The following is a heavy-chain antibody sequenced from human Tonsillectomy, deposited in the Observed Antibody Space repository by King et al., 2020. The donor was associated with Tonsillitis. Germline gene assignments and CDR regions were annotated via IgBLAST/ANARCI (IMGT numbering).Heavy chain of an antibody. J-gene: IGHJ4*02. CDR3: ARFMTTPY. Sequence: VQLVESGGGLVHPGGALRLSCAASGFTSSRYWMHWVRHPPGKGLVWVSRINSDGGGTSYSDSVKGRSTISRDNPKNTLYLQMNSRRAEDTAVYYCARFMTTPYWGQGTLVTVSS. CDR2: INSDGGGT. D-gene: IGHD3-16*01. V-gene: IGHV3-74*01. CDR1: GFTSSRYW.